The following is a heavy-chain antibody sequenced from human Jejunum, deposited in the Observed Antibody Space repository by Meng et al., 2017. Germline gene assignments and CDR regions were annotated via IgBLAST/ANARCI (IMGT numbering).Heavy chain of an antibody. CDR2: MSYDGSNK. D-gene: IGHD3-10*01. CDR3: ARVSAVYYNSETYYSN. J-gene: IGHJ4*02. CDR1: GFSFSSYA. Sequence: GGSLRLSCAASGFSFSSYAMHWVRQAPGKGLEWVALMSYDGSNKYYSDSVRGRFTISRDNFKNTLYLQMNSLTPEDTAVYYCARVSAVYYNSETYYSNWGPGTLVTVSS. V-gene: IGHV3-30*17.